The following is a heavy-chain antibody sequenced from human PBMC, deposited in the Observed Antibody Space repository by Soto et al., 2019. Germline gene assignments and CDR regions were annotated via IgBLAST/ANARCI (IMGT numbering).Heavy chain of an antibody. V-gene: IGHV3-33*01. CDR3: ARDNGDLWFGEYSGKKGLDY. D-gene: IGHD3-10*01. CDR2: IWYDGSNK. CDR1: GFTFSSYG. J-gene: IGHJ4*02. Sequence: QVQLVESGGGVVQPGRSLRLSCAASGFTFSSYGMHWVRQAPARGRDWVAVIWYDGSNKYYADSVKGRFTISRDNSKNTLYLQMNSLRAEDTAVYYCARDNGDLWFGEYSGKKGLDYWGQGTLVTVSS.